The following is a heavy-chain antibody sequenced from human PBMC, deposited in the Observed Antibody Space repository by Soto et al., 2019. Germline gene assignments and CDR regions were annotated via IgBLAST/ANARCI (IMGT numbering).Heavy chain of an antibody. CDR2: INPNNGGT. CDR1: GYTFTGYY. J-gene: IGHJ4*02. V-gene: IGHV1-2*02. D-gene: IGHD1-26*01. CDR3: ARDLPIVGTTTWDY. Sequence: QVQLVQSGAEVKKSGASVMVSCKASGYTFTGYYIHWVRHTPGQGLEWMGWINPNNGGTNYVQKFQGRVTMTRDTSISAAYMELRRLTSDDTALYYCARDLPIVGTTTWDYWGQGTLVTVSS.